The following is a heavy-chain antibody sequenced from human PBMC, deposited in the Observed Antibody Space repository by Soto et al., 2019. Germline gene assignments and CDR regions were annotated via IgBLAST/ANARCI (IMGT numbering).Heavy chain of an antibody. V-gene: IGHV4-39*01. CDR3: ATAQKGYNWNYFDH. J-gene: IGHJ4*02. Sequence: SETLRLTCAVSGASISRRYYYWAWLRQSPGKGPEWIGSVFYTGFTSYNPSLESRVSVSVDTSKSQFSLKLSAVTAADTAVYYCATAQKGYNWNYFDHWGQGALVTVPS. CDR1: GASISRRYYY. D-gene: IGHD1-20*01. CDR2: VFYTGFT.